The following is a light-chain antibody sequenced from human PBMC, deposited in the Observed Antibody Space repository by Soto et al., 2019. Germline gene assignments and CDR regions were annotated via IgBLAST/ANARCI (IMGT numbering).Light chain of an antibody. CDR1: QSVSNNY. CDR2: GSS. J-gene: IGKJ2*01. V-gene: IGKV3-20*01. Sequence: EVVWTQSPGTLSLSPGERATLSCRASQSVSNNYFAWYQQKTGQAPRLLIFGSSHRATGIPDRFSGSGSGTDFTLTISRLEPEDFAVYYCQQYGSSPPYTVGQGTKLEIK. CDR3: QQYGSSPPYT.